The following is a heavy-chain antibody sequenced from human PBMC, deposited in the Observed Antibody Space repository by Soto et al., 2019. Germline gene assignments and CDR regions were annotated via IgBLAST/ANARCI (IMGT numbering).Heavy chain of an antibody. CDR3: ARDMVRGMDV. Sequence: EVQLVESGGGLVQPGGSLRLSCAASGFTVSSNYMSWVRQAPGKGLEWVSVIYSGGSTYYAESVKGRFTISRDNSKNTAYLQMNGLRAEDRAVCYGARDMVRGMDVWGRGTTVTFSS. CDR2: IYSGGST. V-gene: IGHV3-66*01. CDR1: GFTVSSNY. D-gene: IGHD3-10*01. J-gene: IGHJ6*02.